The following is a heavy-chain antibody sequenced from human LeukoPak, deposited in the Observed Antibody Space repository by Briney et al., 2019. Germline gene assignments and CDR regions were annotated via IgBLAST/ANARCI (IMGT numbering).Heavy chain of an antibody. J-gene: IGHJ4*02. V-gene: IGHV3-23*01. D-gene: IGHD5-12*01. Sequence: GGSLRLSCAASGFTFSSYAMSWVRQAPGKGLEWVSTISGSGGSTYYADSVKGRSTISRDNSKNTLYLQMNSLRAEDTAVYYCAKGEDMVALTAPFDYWGQGTLVTVSS. CDR3: AKGEDMVALTAPFDY. CDR2: ISGSGGST. CDR1: GFTFSSYA.